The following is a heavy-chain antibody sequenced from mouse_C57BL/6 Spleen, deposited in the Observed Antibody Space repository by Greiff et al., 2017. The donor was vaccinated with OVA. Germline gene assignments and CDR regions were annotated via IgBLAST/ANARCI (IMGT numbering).Heavy chain of an antibody. CDR2: IRNKANGYTT. V-gene: IGHV7-3*01. CDR3: ARYFQGYFDV. Sequence: EVHLVESGGGLVQPGGSLSLSCAASGFTFTDYYMSWVRQPPGKALEWLGFIRNKANGYTTEYSASVKGRFTISRDNSQSILYLQMNALRAEDSATYYCARYFQGYFDVWGTGTTVTVSS. CDR1: GFTFTDYY. J-gene: IGHJ1*03.